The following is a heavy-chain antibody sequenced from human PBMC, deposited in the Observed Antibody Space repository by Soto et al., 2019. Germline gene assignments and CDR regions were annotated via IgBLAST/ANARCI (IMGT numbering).Heavy chain of an antibody. V-gene: IGHV3-23*01. CDR2: VSASGTGT. CDR3: ARDQGASYGLYYFDY. Sequence: EVQLLESGGGLVQPGGSLRLSCAASGFTFRSYAMSWVRQAPGKGLEWVSAVSASGTGTYYSDSVKGRFTISRDNSKNTLYLQTNSLRAEDTALYYCARDQGASYGLYYFDYWGQGTLVTVSS. CDR1: GFTFRSYA. D-gene: IGHD5-18*01. J-gene: IGHJ4*02.